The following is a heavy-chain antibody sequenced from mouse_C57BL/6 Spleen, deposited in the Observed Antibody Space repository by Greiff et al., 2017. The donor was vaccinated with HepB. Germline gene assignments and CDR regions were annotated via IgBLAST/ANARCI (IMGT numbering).Heavy chain of an antibody. CDR2: IDPEDGET. D-gene: IGHD1-1*01. CDR1: GFNIKDYY. V-gene: IGHV14-2*01. Sequence: EVKLMESGAELVKPGASVKLSCTASGFNIKDYYMHWVKQRTEQGLEWIGRIDPEDGETKYAPKFQGKATITADTSSNTAYLQLSSLTSEDTAVYYCADGSSYVPYYFDYWGQGTTLTVSS. CDR3: ADGSSYVPYYFDY. J-gene: IGHJ2*01.